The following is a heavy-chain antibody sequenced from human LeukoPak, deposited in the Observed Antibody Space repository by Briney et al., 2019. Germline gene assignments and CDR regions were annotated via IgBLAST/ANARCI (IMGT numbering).Heavy chain of an antibody. V-gene: IGHV3-23*01. CDR3: AKGQIRDYYFDY. CDR2: ISGSGGST. J-gene: IGHJ4*02. Sequence: VTLRLTCAASGFTFSNYARSWVRQAPGKGLEWVSDISGSGGSTYYADSVQGRFTISRDNSKNTLYLQMNSLRADDTAVYYCAKGQIRDYYFDYWGQGTLVTVSS. CDR1: GFTFSNYA. D-gene: IGHD2-21*02.